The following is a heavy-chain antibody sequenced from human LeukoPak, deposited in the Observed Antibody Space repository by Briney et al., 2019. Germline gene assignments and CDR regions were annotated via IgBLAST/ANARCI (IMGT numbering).Heavy chain of an antibody. J-gene: IGHJ6*03. V-gene: IGHV5-51*01. Sequence: GESLKISCKGSGYSFTSYWIGWVRQMPGKGLEWMGIIYPGDSDTRYSPSFQGQVTISADKSISTAYLQWSSLKASDTAMYYCASRETHDYSNYEDYYMDVWGKGTTVTVSS. CDR3: ASRETHDYSNYEDYYMDV. D-gene: IGHD4-11*01. CDR2: IYPGDSDT. CDR1: GYSFTSYW.